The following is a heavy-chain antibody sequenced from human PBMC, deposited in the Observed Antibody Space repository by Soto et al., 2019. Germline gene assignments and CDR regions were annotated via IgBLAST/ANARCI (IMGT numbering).Heavy chain of an antibody. CDR2: IIPIFGTA. CDR1: GGTFSSYA. D-gene: IGHD3-22*01. J-gene: IGHJ2*01. V-gene: IGHV1-69*01. Sequence: QVQLVQSGAEVKKPGSSVKVSCKASGGTFSSYAISWVRQAPGQGLEWMGGIIPIFGTANYAQKFQGRVTIKADESTSTAYMELSSLRSEDTAVYYCARDRVVSGYYSDSSWYFDLWGRGTLVTVSS. CDR3: ARDRVVSGYYSDSSWYFDL.